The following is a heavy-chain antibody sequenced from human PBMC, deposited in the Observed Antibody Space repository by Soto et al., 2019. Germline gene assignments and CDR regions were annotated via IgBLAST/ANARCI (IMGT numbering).Heavy chain of an antibody. CDR3: ARDYFRSEGMDV. D-gene: IGHD3-10*01. V-gene: IGHV3-30-3*01. Sequence: GGSLRLSCAASGFTFSSYAMHWVRQAPGKGLEWVAVISYDGSNKYYADSVKGRFTISRDNYKNTLYLQMNSLRAEDTAVYYCARDYFRSEGMDVWGQGTTVTVSS. CDR1: GFTFSSYA. J-gene: IGHJ6*02. CDR2: ISYDGSNK.